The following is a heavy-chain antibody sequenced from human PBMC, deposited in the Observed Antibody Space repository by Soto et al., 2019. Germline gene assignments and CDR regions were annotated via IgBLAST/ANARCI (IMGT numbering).Heavy chain of an antibody. Sequence: PGGSLRLSCAASGFTFSSYALSRVRLAPGKGLECLSPISGSGGSTYYADSVKGRFTISRGNSKNTLYLQMNSLRAEDTAVYYCAKMYRSSADYWGQGTLVTVSS. J-gene: IGHJ4*02. CDR3: AKMYRSSADY. D-gene: IGHD6-13*01. CDR1: GFTFSSYA. V-gene: IGHV3-23*01. CDR2: ISGSGGST.